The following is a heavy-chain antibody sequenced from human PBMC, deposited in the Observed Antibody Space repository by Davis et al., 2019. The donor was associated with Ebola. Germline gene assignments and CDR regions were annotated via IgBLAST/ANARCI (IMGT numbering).Heavy chain of an antibody. V-gene: IGHV4-38-2*02. D-gene: IGHD1-20*01. J-gene: IGHJ3*02. Sequence: GSLRLSCTVSGYSISSSYYWGWIRQPPGKGLEWIGSIYHSGSTYYNPSLKSRVTISVDTSKNQFSLKLSSVTAADTAVYYCARDLLTSAFDMWGQGTMVTVSS. CDR3: ARDLLTSAFDM. CDR2: IYHSGST. CDR1: GYSISSSYY.